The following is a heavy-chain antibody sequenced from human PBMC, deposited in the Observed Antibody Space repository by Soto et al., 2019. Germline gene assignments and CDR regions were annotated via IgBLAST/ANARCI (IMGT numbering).Heavy chain of an antibody. CDR3: ATRPRPYAPGIYNLTPSLHY. CDR1: GYSLTELS. J-gene: IGHJ4*02. CDR2: FDPGSGST. Sequence: QVQLVQSGAEVKKPGASVKVSCKVSGYSLTELSMHWVRQAPGKGLEWLGGFDPGSGSTVNAQRFEDRVRMIEDASAGTAFMDLGSLRSDDTAIYYCATRPRPYAPGIYNLTPSLHYWGQGSLLTVSS. D-gene: IGHD3-10*01. V-gene: IGHV1-24*01.